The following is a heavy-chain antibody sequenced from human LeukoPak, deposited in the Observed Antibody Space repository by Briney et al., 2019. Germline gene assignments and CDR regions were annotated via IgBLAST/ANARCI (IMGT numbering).Heavy chain of an antibody. V-gene: IGHV3-21*01. CDR3: ARDEMQGMTTVTTGYYYYMDV. CDR1: GFTFSSYS. D-gene: IGHD4-17*01. Sequence: PGGSLRLSCAASGFTFSSYSMNWVRQAPGKGLEWVSSISSSSSYIYYADSVKGRFTISRDNAKNSLYLQMNSLRAEDTAVYYCARDEMQGMTTVTTGYYYYMDVWGKGTTVTVSS. CDR2: ISSSSSYI. J-gene: IGHJ6*03.